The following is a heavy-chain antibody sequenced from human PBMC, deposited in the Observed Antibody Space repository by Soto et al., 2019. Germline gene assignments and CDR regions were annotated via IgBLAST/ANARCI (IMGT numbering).Heavy chain of an antibody. V-gene: IGHV3-23*01. CDR3: AKAIGTYYDFWSGPAY. Sequence: GGSLRLSCAASGFTFSSYAMSWVRQAPGKGLEWVSAISGSGGSTYYADSVKGRFTISRDNSKNTLYLQMNSLRAEDTAVYYCAKAIGTYYDFWSGPAYWGQGTLVTVSS. CDR1: GFTFSSYA. D-gene: IGHD3-3*01. CDR2: ISGSGGST. J-gene: IGHJ4*02.